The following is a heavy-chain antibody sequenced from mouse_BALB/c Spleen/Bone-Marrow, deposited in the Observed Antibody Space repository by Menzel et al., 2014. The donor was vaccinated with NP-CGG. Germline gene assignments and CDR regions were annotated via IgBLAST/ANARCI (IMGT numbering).Heavy chain of an antibody. Sequence: VQLQQPGAELVKPGASVELSCTASGFNIKDTYMHWVKQRPEQGLEWIGRIDPANDYTKYDPKFQGKATITTDTSSNAASLQLSSLTSEDTAVYYCATLTGTFDYWGQGTTLPVSS. J-gene: IGHJ2*01. V-gene: IGHV14-3*02. CDR1: GFNIKDTY. CDR2: IDPANDYT. D-gene: IGHD4-1*01. CDR3: ATLTGTFDY.